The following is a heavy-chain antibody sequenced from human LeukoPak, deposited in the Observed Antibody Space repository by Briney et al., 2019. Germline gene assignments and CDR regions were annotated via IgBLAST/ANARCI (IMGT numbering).Heavy chain of an antibody. Sequence: GGSLRLSCAASGFTFSRYSMNWVRQAPGKGLEWVPSISSSSSYIYYADSVKGRFTISRDNVKNSLYLQMNSLRAEDTAVYYCARPHYYDSSGYQPFDYWGQGTLVTVSS. D-gene: IGHD3-22*01. V-gene: IGHV3-21*01. CDR3: ARPHYYDSSGYQPFDY. CDR2: ISSSSSYI. J-gene: IGHJ4*02. CDR1: GFTFSRYS.